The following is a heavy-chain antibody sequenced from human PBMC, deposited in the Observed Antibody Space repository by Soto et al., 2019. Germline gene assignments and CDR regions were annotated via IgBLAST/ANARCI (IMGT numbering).Heavy chain of an antibody. CDR1: GGTFSGYA. J-gene: IGHJ1*01. Sequence: SVKVSCKASGGTFSGYAISWVRQAPGQGLEWMGGIIPIFGTANYAQKFQGRVTITADESTSTAYMELSSLRSEDTAVYYCARAHYDFWSGYYRYFQHWGQGTLVTVSS. V-gene: IGHV1-69*13. CDR3: ARAHYDFWSGYYRYFQH. D-gene: IGHD3-3*01. CDR2: IIPIFGTA.